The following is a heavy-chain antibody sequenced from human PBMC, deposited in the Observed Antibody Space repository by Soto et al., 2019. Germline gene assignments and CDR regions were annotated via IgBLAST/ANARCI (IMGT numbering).Heavy chain of an antibody. CDR2: TIPALDKT. J-gene: IGHJ4*02. CDR1: GGTFKMYA. CDR3: ARSIGSGGVIGGFDY. V-gene: IGHV1-69*01. D-gene: IGHD3-16*02. Sequence: QVQLVQSGPEVKKPGSAVKVSCKASGGTFKMYAMNWVRQAPGQGLEWMGGTIPALDKTNYAQKFQGRLTIPVDESTDTAYIDLSSLKSDDTAVYYCARSIGSGGVIGGFDYWGQGTMVTVSS.